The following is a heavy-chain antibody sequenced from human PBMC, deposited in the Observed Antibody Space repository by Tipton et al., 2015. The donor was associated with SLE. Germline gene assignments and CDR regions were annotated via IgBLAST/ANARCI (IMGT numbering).Heavy chain of an antibody. CDR1: GGSISSSSYY. J-gene: IGHJ6*02. CDR2: IYYRGST. V-gene: IGHV4-39*07. D-gene: IGHD6-19*01. Sequence: TLSLTCTVSGGSISSSSYYWGWIRQPPGKGLEWIGSIYYRGSTYYNPSLKSRVTISVDTSKNQFSLKLSSVTAADTAVYYCAISSGWYAGGYYYYGMDVWGQWTTVAVSS. CDR3: AISSGWYAGGYYYYGMDV.